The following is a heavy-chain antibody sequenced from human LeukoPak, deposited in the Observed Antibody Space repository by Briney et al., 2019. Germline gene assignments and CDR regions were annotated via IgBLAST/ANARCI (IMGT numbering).Heavy chain of an antibody. CDR2: IYYSGST. CDR1: GASISSYY. J-gene: IGHJ4*02. CDR3: ARGKYSGYDPFDY. Sequence: SETLSLTCTVSGASISSYYWSWIRQPPGKGLEWIGYIYYSGSTNYNPSLKTRVTISVDTSKNQLSLKLSYVIAADTAVYYCARGKYSGYDPFDYWGQGTLVTVSS. D-gene: IGHD5-12*01. V-gene: IGHV4-59*01.